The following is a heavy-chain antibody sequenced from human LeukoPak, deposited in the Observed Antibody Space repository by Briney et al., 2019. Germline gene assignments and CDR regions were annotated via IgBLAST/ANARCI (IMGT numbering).Heavy chain of an antibody. CDR3: AKDPTSTIAVAGTPFDY. V-gene: IGHV3-30*02. D-gene: IGHD6-19*01. J-gene: IGHJ4*02. Sequence: GGSLRLSCAASGFTFSNYGMHWVRQAPGMGLKWVAFIRYDGSYKYYADSVKGRFTISRDKSKNTLYLQMNSLRAEDTAVYYCAKDPTSTIAVAGTPFDYWGQGTLVTVSS. CDR1: GFTFSNYG. CDR2: IRYDGSYK.